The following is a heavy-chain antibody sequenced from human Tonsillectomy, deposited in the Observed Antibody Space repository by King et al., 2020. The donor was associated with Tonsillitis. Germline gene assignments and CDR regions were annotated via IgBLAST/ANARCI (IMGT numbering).Heavy chain of an antibody. D-gene: IGHD4-17*01. Sequence: VQLQESGPGLVKPSETLSLTCTVSGGSISSYYWSWIRQPPGKGLEWIGYIYYSGSTNYNPSLKSRVTISVDTSKNQFSLKLSSVTAADTAVYYCATHDYGDLKRFDYWGQGTLVTVSS. J-gene: IGHJ4*02. V-gene: IGHV4-59*08. CDR1: GGSISSYY. CDR2: IYYSGST. CDR3: ATHDYGDLKRFDY.